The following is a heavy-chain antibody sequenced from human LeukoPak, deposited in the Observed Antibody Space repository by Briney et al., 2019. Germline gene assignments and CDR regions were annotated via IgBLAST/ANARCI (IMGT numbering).Heavy chain of an antibody. J-gene: IGHJ4*02. V-gene: IGHV3-33*03. D-gene: IGHD2-8*01. CDR2: IWYDGSNK. CDR1: GFTFSSYG. Sequence: GRSLRLSCAASGFTFSSYGMHWVRQAPGKGLEWVAVIWYDGSNKYYADSVKGRFTISRDNAKNSLYLQMNSLRADDTAVYYCAGRGCTNGLCHFDYWGQGTLVTVSS. CDR3: AGRGCTNGLCHFDY.